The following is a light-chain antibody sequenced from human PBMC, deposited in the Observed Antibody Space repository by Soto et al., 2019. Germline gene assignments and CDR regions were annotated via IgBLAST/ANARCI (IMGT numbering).Light chain of an antibody. V-gene: IGKV3-15*01. CDR1: QSVSSN. CDR2: GAF. Sequence: EIVMTQSPATLSVSPGERATLSCGASQSVSSNLAWYQQKPGQAPRLLIYGAFTRATGVPDRFSGSGSGTEFTLTISSLQPEDFAVYYCHPYNDWPPKQYTFGQGTKLEIK. CDR3: HPYNDWPPKQYT. J-gene: IGKJ2*01.